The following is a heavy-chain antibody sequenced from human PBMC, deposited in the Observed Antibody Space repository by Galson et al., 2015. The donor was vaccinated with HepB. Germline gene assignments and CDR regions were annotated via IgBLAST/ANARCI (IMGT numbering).Heavy chain of an antibody. Sequence: SLRLSCAASGFTFSSYEMNWVRQAPGKGLEWVSYISSSGSTIYYADSVKGRFTISRDNAKNSLYLQMNSLRAEDTAVYYCARVEPRQLVLDYWGQGTLVTVSS. V-gene: IGHV3-48*03. D-gene: IGHD6-6*01. J-gene: IGHJ4*02. CDR1: GFTFSSYE. CDR3: ARVEPRQLVLDY. CDR2: ISSSGSTI.